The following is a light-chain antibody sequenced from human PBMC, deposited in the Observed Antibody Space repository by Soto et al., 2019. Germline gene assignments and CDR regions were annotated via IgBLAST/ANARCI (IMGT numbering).Light chain of an antibody. CDR3: SSYTSSSTVV. Sequence: QSVLTQPASVSGSPGQSITISCTGTSSGVGGYNYVSWYQQHPGQAPILMIYDVSTRPSGVSNLFSGSKSGNTASLTISGLQAEDEADYYCSSYTSSSTVVFGGGTKLTVL. CDR2: DVS. CDR1: SSGVGGYNY. V-gene: IGLV2-14*01. J-gene: IGLJ2*01.